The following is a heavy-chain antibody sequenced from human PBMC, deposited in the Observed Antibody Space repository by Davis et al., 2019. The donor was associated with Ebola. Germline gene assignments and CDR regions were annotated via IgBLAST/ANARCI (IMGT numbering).Heavy chain of an antibody. CDR2: IIPILGIA. J-gene: IGHJ6*02. CDR3: ARVDSCSGGSCFYYYYYGMDV. Sequence: SVKVSCKASGGTFSSYAISWVRQAPGQGLEWMGRIIPILGIANYAQKFQGRVTMTRDTSTSTVYMELRSLRSDDTAVYYCARVDSCSGGSCFYYYYYGMDVWGQGTLVTVSS. D-gene: IGHD2-15*01. V-gene: IGHV1-69*04. CDR1: GGTFSSYA.